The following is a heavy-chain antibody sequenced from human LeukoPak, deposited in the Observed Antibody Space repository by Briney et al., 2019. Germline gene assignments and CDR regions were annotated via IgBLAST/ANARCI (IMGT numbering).Heavy chain of an antibody. CDR1: GYTXTSYF. CDR2: VNPSGGST. V-gene: IGHV1-46*01. Sequence: ASVKVSCKASGYTXTSYFMHWVRQAPGQGLEWMGLVNPSGGSTNYAQKFQGRVTMTRDMSTSTVFMELDSLRSEDTAVYYCARGSGDLGDYWGQGTLVTVSS. J-gene: IGHJ4*02. CDR3: ARGSGDLGDY. D-gene: IGHD7-27*01.